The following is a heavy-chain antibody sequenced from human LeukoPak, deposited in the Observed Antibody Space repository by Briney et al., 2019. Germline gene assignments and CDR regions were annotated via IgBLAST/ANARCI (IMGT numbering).Heavy chain of an antibody. J-gene: IGHJ4*02. Sequence: NTGGSLRLSCAASGFAFSDYYMTWIRQAPGKGLEWVSYITSSGATIYYADSVKGRFTISRDNAKNSLYLQMNSLRAEDTAVYYCARAKGVYDSSDYYYVKYWGQGTLVTVSS. CDR3: ARAKGVYDSSDYYYVKY. CDR2: ITSSGATI. CDR1: GFAFSDYY. V-gene: IGHV3-11*01. D-gene: IGHD3-22*01.